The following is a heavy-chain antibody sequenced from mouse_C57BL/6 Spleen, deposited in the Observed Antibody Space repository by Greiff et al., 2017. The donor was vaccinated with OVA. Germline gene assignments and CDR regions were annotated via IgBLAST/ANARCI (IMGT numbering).Heavy chain of an antibody. J-gene: IGHJ1*03. CDR2: INPSNGGT. Sequence: VQLQQPGTELVKPGASVKLSCKASGYTFTSYWMHWVKQRPGQGLEWIGNINPSNGGTNYNEKFKSKATLTVDKSSSTAYMQLSSLTSEDSAVYDCARGGGSSYWYFDVWGTGTTVTVSS. CDR3: ARGGGSSYWYFDV. D-gene: IGHD1-1*01. V-gene: IGHV1-53*01. CDR1: GYTFTSYW.